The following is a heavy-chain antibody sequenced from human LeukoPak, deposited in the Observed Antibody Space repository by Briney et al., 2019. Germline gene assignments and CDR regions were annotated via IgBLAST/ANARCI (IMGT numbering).Heavy chain of an antibody. J-gene: IGHJ4*02. CDR2: IIPIFGTA. CDR3: ARGPEWLLPFDY. V-gene: IGHV1-69*13. Sequence: SVKVSCKASGGTFSSYAISWVRQAPGQGLEWLGGIIPIFGTANYAQKFQGRVTITADESTSTAYMELSSLRSEDTAVYYCARGPEWLLPFDYWGQGTLVTVSS. D-gene: IGHD3-22*01. CDR1: GGTFSSYA.